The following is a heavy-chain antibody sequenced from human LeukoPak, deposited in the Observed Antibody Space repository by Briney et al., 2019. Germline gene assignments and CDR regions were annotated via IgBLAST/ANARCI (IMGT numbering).Heavy chain of an antibody. D-gene: IGHD3-9*01. CDR1: GFSIGDNYY. J-gene: IGHJ4*02. V-gene: IGHV4-38-2*02. Sequence: SETLSLTCTVSGFSIGDNYYWGWIRQPPGRGLEWIGNIYHTGTTYYNPSLKSRVTISIDTSKNQFSLRLSSVTAADTAVYFCARNRYFDWLEFDYWGQGILVTVSS. CDR3: ARNRYFDWLEFDY. CDR2: IYHTGTT.